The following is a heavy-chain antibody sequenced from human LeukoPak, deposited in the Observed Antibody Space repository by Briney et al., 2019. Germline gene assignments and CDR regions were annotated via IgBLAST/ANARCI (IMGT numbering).Heavy chain of an antibody. V-gene: IGHV4-34*01. Sequence: SETLSLTCAVYGGSFSGYYWSWIRQPPGKGLEWIGEINHSGSTNYNPSLKSRVTISVDTSKNQFSLKLSSVTAADTAVYYCARGSSSWYLLWFDPWGQGTLVTVSS. CDR2: INHSGST. CDR1: GGSFSGYY. CDR3: ARGSSSWYLLWFDP. D-gene: IGHD6-13*01. J-gene: IGHJ5*02.